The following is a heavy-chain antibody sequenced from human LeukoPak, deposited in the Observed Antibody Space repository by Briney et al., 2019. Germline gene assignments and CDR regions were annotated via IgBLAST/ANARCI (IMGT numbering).Heavy chain of an antibody. V-gene: IGHV4-59*01. J-gene: IGHJ1*01. Sequence: PSETLSLTCTGSGDSISSYYWSWIRQPPGKGLEWIGYIYYSGSTNYNPSLKSRVTISVDTSKNQFSLKLSSVSAADTAVYYCARVSGIAVAGPGEYFQHWGQGTLVTVSS. D-gene: IGHD6-19*01. CDR1: GDSISSYY. CDR2: IYYSGST. CDR3: ARVSGIAVAGPGEYFQH.